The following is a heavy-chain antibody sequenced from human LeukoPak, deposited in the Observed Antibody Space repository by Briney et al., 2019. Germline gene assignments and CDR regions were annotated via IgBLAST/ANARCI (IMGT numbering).Heavy chain of an antibody. D-gene: IGHD2-2*02. V-gene: IGHV3-15*01. Sequence: GGSLRLSCAASGFTFSNGWMSWVRQAPGKGLEWVGRIKSKSERGKTDSAAPVKGRFTISRDGSTYTVYLPMNSLQTEDTAVYFCTSNLYCSTSSCYTLDNWGQGTLVAVSP. CDR3: TSNLYCSTSSCYTLDN. J-gene: IGHJ4*02. CDR1: GFTFSNGW. CDR2: IKSKSERGKT.